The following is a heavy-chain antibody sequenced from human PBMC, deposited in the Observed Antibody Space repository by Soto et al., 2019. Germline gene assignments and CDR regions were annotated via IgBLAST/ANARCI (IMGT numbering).Heavy chain of an antibody. CDR1: GGSISSYY. Sequence: KPSETLSLTCTVSGGSISSYYWSWIRQPAGKGLEWIGRIYTSGSTNYNPSLKSRVTMSVDTSKNQFSLKLSSVTAADTAVYYCASLGTTVTTRRNLNAFDIWGQGTMVTVSS. CDR2: IYTSGST. CDR3: ASLGTTVTTRRNLNAFDI. V-gene: IGHV4-4*07. J-gene: IGHJ3*02. D-gene: IGHD4-17*01.